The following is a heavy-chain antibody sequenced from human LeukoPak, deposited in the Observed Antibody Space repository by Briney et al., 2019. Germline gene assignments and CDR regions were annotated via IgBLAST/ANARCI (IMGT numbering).Heavy chain of an antibody. CDR1: GYTFTSYG. CDR2: ISAYNGNT. J-gene: IGHJ4*02. CDR3: ARGDGQLERLGDFDY. D-gene: IGHD1-1*01. V-gene: IGHV1-18*01. Sequence: ASVTVSCKASGYTFTSYGISWVRQAPRQGLEWMGWISAYNGNTNYAQKLQGRVTMTTDTSTSTAYMELRSLRSDDTAVYYCARGDGQLERLGDFDYWGQGTLGTVSS.